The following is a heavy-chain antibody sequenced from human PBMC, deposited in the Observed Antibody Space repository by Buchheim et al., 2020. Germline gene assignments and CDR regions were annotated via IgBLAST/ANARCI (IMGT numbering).Heavy chain of an antibody. J-gene: IGHJ5*02. CDR3: ARGGYCSSTSCYTKNWFDP. Sequence: QVQLQESGPGLVKPSETLSLTCIVSGGSFSGHYWSWIRQPPGKGLEWLGHIYYTGTTNYNPSLNSRVAISLDRSKNQFSLKLSSVTAADTAVYYCARGGYCSSTSCYTKNWFDPWGQGTL. V-gene: IGHV4-59*11. D-gene: IGHD2-2*02. CDR1: GGSFSGHY. CDR2: IYYTGTT.